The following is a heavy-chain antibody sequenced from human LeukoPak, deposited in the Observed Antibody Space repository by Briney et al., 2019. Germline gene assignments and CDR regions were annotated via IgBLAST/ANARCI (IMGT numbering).Heavy chain of an antibody. D-gene: IGHD6-13*01. CDR1: GYTFTSYG. CDR2: ISAYNGNT. V-gene: IGHV1-18*01. J-gene: IGHJ4*02. CDR3: ARVHSSWYLFDY. Sequence: ASVKVSCQASGYTFTSYGISWVRQAPGQGLEWMGWISAYNGNTNYAQKLQGRVTMTTDTSTSTAYMELRSLRSDDTAVYYCARVHSSWYLFDYWGQGTLVTVSS.